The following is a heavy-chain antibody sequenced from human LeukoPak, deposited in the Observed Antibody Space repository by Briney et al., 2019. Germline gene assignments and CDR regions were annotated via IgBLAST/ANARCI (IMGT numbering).Heavy chain of an antibody. CDR1: GFTFSSYA. CDR2: ISYDGSNK. CDR3: AKDGVYYDSTW. Sequence: PGRSLRLSCAASGFTFSSYAMHWVRQAPGKGLEWVAVISYDGSNKYYADSVKGRFTISRDNSKNTLYLQMNSLRAEDTAVYYCAKDGVYYDSTWWGQGTLVTVSS. V-gene: IGHV3-30*04. J-gene: IGHJ4*02. D-gene: IGHD3-22*01.